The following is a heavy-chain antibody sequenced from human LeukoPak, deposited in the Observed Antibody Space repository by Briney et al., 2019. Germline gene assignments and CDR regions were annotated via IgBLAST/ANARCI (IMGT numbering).Heavy chain of an antibody. CDR3: ARNRMVRGVVFLNYYYYMDV. Sequence: SVKVSCKASGGTFSSYAISWVRQAPGQGLEWMGGIIPIFGTANYAQKFQGRVTITADKSTSTAYMELSSLRSEDTAVYYCARNRMVRGVVFLNYYYYMDVWGKGTTVTVSS. D-gene: IGHD3-10*01. CDR1: GGTFSSYA. CDR2: IIPIFGTA. J-gene: IGHJ6*03. V-gene: IGHV1-69*06.